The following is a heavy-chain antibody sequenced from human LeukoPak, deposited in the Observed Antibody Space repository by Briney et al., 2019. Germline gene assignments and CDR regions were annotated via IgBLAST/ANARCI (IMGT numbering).Heavy chain of an antibody. Sequence: ASVKVSCKASGYTFTSYDINWVRQATGQGLEWMGWMNPNSGNTGYAQKFQGRVTMTRSTSISTAYMELSSLRSEDTAVYYCAGGGSSKLEGQRFDPWGQGTLVTVSS. CDR2: MNPNSGNT. D-gene: IGHD2-15*01. CDR3: AGGGSSKLEGQRFDP. J-gene: IGHJ5*02. V-gene: IGHV1-8*01. CDR1: GYTFTSYD.